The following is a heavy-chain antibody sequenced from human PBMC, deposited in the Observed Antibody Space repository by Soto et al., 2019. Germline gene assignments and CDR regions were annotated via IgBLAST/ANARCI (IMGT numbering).Heavy chain of an antibody. Sequence: VQRVESGGGVFQPGMSLRLSCAASGFTFNNYGMHWVRQAPGKGLEWVATISNDGSDKYYADSVKGRLTISRDNSKNTVYLQMNSLRAEDTAVYYCATDQGIAASHGIDWGQGTMVTVSS. CDR3: ATDQGIAASHGID. D-gene: IGHD6-13*01. J-gene: IGHJ3*01. CDR1: GFTFNNYG. CDR2: ISNDGSDK. V-gene: IGHV3-30*03.